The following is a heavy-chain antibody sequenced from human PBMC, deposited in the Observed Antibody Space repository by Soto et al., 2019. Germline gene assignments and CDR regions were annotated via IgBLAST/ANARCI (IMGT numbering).Heavy chain of an antibody. CDR1: GDSVANYF. CDR3: ARDPGYCTNGVCPIFDF. J-gene: IGHJ4*02. CDR2: MYHGGRT. Sequence: SETLSLTCTVSGDSVANYFWSWMRQPPGKGLEWIGHMYHGGRTNYSPSLKSRVTMSLNSSKNQFSLTLSSVTAAETAVYFCARDPGYCTNGVCPIFDFWGQGVLVTVSS. V-gene: IGHV4-59*02. D-gene: IGHD2-8*01.